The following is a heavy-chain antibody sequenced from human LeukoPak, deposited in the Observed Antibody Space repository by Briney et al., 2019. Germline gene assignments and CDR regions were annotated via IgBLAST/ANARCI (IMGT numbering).Heavy chain of an antibody. V-gene: IGHV3-30-3*01. J-gene: IGHJ4*02. Sequence: GGSLRLSCAASGFTFSSYAMHWVRQDPGKGLEWVAVISYDGSNKYYADSVKGRFTISRDNSKNTLYLQMNSLRAEDTAVYYCADTPGTAMAKELDYWGQGTLVTVSS. CDR3: ADTPGTAMAKELDY. D-gene: IGHD5-18*01. CDR2: ISYDGSNK. CDR1: GFTFSSYA.